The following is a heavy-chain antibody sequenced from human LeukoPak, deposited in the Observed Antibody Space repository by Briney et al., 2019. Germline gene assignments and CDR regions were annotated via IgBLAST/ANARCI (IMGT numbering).Heavy chain of an antibody. D-gene: IGHD2-21*02. Sequence: GESLEISCKASGYSFISHWIGWVRQRPGQGLEFMGIIYPYDSDTKYSPSLQGQVTISVDKSISITYLQWRSLKASDTAMYFCLRLGAGDLGYSYSYIDVWGKGTTVTVSS. CDR3: LRLGAGDLGYSYSYIDV. CDR1: GYSFISHW. V-gene: IGHV5-51*01. J-gene: IGHJ6*03. CDR2: IYPYDSDT.